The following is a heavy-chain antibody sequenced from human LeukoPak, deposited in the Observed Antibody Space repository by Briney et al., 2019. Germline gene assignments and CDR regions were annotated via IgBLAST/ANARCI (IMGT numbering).Heavy chain of an antibody. CDR3: ASPHYDILTGYYRDY. D-gene: IGHD3-9*01. CDR1: GFTFSSYS. V-gene: IGHV3-48*04. Sequence: GSLRLSCAASGFTFSSYSMNWVRQAPGKGLEWVSYISSSSSTIYYADSVKGRFTISRDNAKNSLYLQMNSLRAEDTAVYYCASPHYDILTGYYRDYWGQGTLVTVSS. CDR2: ISSSSSTI. J-gene: IGHJ4*02.